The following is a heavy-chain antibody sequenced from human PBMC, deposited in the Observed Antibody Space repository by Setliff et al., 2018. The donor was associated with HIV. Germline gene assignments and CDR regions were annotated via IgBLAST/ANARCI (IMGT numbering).Heavy chain of an antibody. J-gene: IGHJ4*02. CDR2: INAGNGKT. CDR1: GSTFSRYG. Sequence: SVKVSCKASGSTFSRYGLHWVRQAPGQRLEWMGWINAGNGKTKYSQKFQSRVTITRDTSARKAYMELSSLRSEDTAVYYCASSTVTVSGVVPYYFDYWGQGTLVTVS. CDR3: ASSTVTVSGVVPYYFDY. V-gene: IGHV1-3*01. D-gene: IGHD3-3*01.